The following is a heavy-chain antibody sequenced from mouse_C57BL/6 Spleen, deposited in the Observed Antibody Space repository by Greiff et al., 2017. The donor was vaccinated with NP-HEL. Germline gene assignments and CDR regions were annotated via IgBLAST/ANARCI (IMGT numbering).Heavy chain of an antibody. Sequence: DVKLVESGEGLVKPGGSLKLSCAASGFTFSSYAMSWVRQTPEKRLEWVAYISSGGVYIYSADPVKGRFTISRDNARNTLYLQMSSLKSEDTAMYYCTQKDSSGYGFAYWGQGTLVTVSA. V-gene: IGHV5-9-1*02. CDR3: TQKDSSGYGFAY. J-gene: IGHJ3*01. CDR1: GFTFSSYA. D-gene: IGHD3-2*02. CDR2: ISSGGVYI.